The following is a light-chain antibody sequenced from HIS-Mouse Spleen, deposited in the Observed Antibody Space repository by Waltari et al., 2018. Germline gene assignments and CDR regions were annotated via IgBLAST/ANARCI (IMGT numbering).Light chain of an antibody. V-gene: IGLV2-23*01. J-gene: IGLJ3*02. CDR1: SSDVGSYNL. CDR3: CSYAGSSTPNWV. CDR2: EGG. Sequence: QSALTQPASVSGSPGQSITISCTGTSSDVGSYNLVSWYQQHPGKAPKLMIYEGGKRPSGVSMRYSGSKSGNTASLTISGLQAEDEADYYCCSYAGSSTPNWVFGGGTKLTVL.